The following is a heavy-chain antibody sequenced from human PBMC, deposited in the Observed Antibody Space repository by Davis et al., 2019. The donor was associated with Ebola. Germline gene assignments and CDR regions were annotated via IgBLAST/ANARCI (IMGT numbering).Heavy chain of an antibody. V-gene: IGHV3-7*01. D-gene: IGHD1-1*01. CDR2: IKQSGSEK. J-gene: IGHJ4*02. CDR3: AREPGSPFDY. CDR1: GFIFSSYW. Sequence: GESLKISCAASGFIFSSYWMTWVRQAPGKGLEWMPTIKQSGSEKYYVDSVKGRFTISRDNAKNSLYLEMNSLGAEDTAVYYCAREPGSPFDYWGQGILVTVSS.